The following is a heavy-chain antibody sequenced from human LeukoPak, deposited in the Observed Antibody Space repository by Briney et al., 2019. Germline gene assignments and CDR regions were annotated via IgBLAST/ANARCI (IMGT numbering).Heavy chain of an antibody. Sequence: SETLSLTCTVSGGSISSSTYYWGWIRQPPGKGLEWIGSIYYSGSTYYNASLKSRVTISADTSKNQYSLKLSSVTAADTAVYYCARPLSGSSSWHGDAFDIWGQGTMVTVSS. CDR3: ARPLSGSSSWHGDAFDI. CDR2: IYYSGST. D-gene: IGHD6-13*01. CDR1: GGSISSSTYY. J-gene: IGHJ3*02. V-gene: IGHV4-39*01.